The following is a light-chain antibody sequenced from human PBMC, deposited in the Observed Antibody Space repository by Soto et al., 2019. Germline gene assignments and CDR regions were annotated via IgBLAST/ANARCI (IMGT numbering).Light chain of an antibody. V-gene: IGKV1-5*03. CDR1: QSIRSW. CDR3: QQYNSYSYT. CDR2: KAS. Sequence: DIQMTQSPSTLSASVGDRVTITCRASQSIRSWLAWYQQKPGKAPKVLIYKASSLESGVPSRFSGSGSGTDFTRTISSLQPDDFATYYCQQYNSYSYTFGQGTKLEIK. J-gene: IGKJ2*01.